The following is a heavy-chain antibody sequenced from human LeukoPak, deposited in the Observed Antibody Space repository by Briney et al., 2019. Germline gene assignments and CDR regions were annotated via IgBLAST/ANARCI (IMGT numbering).Heavy chain of an antibody. V-gene: IGHV1-2*02. CDR1: GYTFTGYY. J-gene: IGHJ4*02. Sequence: ASVRVSCKASGYTFTGYYMHWVRQAPGQGLEWIGWINPNSGGTNYAQKFQGRVTMTRDTSISTAYMGLSRLRSDDTAVYYCARLQMVAATRGGSAENWGQGTLVTVSS. D-gene: IGHD2-15*01. CDR3: ARLQMVAATRGGSAEN. CDR2: INPNSGGT.